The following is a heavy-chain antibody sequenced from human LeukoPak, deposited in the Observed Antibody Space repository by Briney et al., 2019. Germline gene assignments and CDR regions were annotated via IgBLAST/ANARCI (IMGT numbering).Heavy chain of an antibody. J-gene: IGHJ2*01. Sequence: GGSLRLSCAASGFTLSIYDMHWVRQATGKGLEWVSAIGTAGDTYYPGSVKGRFTISRENAKNSLYLQMNSLRAGDTAVYYCARVGGNGWYFDLWGRGTLVTVSS. CDR1: GFTLSIYD. V-gene: IGHV3-13*01. CDR3: ARVGGNGWYFDL. D-gene: IGHD4-23*01. CDR2: IGTAGDT.